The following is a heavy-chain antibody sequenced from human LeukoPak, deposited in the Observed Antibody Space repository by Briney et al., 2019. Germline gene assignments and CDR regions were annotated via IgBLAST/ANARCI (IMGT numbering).Heavy chain of an antibody. D-gene: IGHD1-26*01. CDR3: ARAKSWELILDY. CDR2: VNLQGST. Sequence: PSGTLSLTCGVSGGSITSTNYWTWVRQPPGKGLEWIGEVNLQGSTNYNPSLMGRVAISVDMSENHISLQLTSVTAADTAVYYCARAKSWELILDYWGQGTLVTVSS. CDR1: GGSITSTNY. J-gene: IGHJ4*02. V-gene: IGHV4-4*02.